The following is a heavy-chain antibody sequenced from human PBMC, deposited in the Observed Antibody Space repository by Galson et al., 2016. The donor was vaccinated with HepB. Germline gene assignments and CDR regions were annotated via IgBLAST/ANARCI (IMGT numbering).Heavy chain of an antibody. D-gene: IGHD6-19*01. CDR1: GFSFNNYA. Sequence: SLRLSCAASGFSFNNYAMGWVRQTPGKGLEWVSDIRGSGGGATYADSVMGRFTISRDNFKNTLYLQMNSLRAEDTAVYYCAKEISVAGVNGLPSDYWGQGTLVTVSS. CDR3: AKEISVAGVNGLPSDY. CDR2: IRGSGGGA. J-gene: IGHJ4*02. V-gene: IGHV3-23*01.